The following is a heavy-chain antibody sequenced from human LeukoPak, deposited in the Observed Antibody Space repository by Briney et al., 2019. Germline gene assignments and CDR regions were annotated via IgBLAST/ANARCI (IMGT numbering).Heavy chain of an antibody. CDR2: IYTSGST. D-gene: IGHD2-21*01. CDR3: ARDLFLSGEGGFDP. J-gene: IGHJ5*02. V-gene: IGHV4-4*07. Sequence: PSETLSLTCTDSGGSISSYYWSWIRQPAGKGLEWIGRIYTSGSTNYNPSLKSRVTMSVDTSKNQFSLKLSSVTAADTAVYYCARDLFLSGEGGFDPWGQGTLVTVSS. CDR1: GGSISSYY.